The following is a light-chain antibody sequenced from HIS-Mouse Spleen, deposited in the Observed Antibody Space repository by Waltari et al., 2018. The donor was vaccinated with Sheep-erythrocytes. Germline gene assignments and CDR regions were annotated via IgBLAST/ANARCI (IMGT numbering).Light chain of an antibody. J-gene: IGLJ3*02. CDR3: SSYAGSNNWV. V-gene: IGLV2-8*01. Sequence: QSALTQPPSASGSPGQSVTISCTGTSSDVGGYNYVSWYQQHPGKAPKPMVYEVSKRPSGVPVRFYCPKSGNTASLTVSGLQAEDEADYYCSSYAGSNNWVFGGGTKLTVL. CDR2: EVS. CDR1: SSDVGGYNY.